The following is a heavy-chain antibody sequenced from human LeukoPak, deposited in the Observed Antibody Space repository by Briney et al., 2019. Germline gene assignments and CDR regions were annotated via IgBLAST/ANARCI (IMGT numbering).Heavy chain of an antibody. Sequence: SETLSLTCTVPGGSISSYYWSWIRQPAGKGLEWVWRIYSSGRTNYNPSLKSRVTTSLDTTKNQFSLKLSSVTGAATPGHYFARAGRQLWSWCDPWGQGTLVTVAS. J-gene: IGHJ5*02. CDR2: IYSSGRT. CDR1: GGSISSYY. CDR3: ARAGRQLWSWCDP. V-gene: IGHV4-4*07. D-gene: IGHD5-18*01.